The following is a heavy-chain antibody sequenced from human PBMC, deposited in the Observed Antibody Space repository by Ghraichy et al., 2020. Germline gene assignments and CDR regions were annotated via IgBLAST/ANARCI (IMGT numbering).Heavy chain of an antibody. CDR2: ISPGESDT. V-gene: IGHV5-51*01. CDR1: GYYFISYW. D-gene: IGHD4-23*01. J-gene: IGHJ4*02. CDR3: ARYPTVVTTDNYFDY. Sequence: GESLNISCKGSGYYFISYWIGWVRQMPGKGLEWMGIISPGESDTRYSPSFQGQVTFSADKSISTAYLQWSSLKASDTAMYYCARYPTVVTTDNYFDYWGQGTLVTVSS.